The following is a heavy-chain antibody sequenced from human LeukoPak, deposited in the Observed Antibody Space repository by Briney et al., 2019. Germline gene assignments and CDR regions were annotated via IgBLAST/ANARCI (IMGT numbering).Heavy chain of an antibody. Sequence: GGSLRLSCAASGFTFSSYSMNWVRQAPGKGLEWVSSISSSSSYIYYADSVKGRLTISRDNAKNSLYLQMNSLRAEDTAVYYCARAKVTTVFLDYWGQGTLVTVSS. J-gene: IGHJ4*02. CDR1: GFTFSSYS. CDR2: ISSSSSYI. CDR3: ARAKVTTVFLDY. D-gene: IGHD4-17*01. V-gene: IGHV3-21*01.